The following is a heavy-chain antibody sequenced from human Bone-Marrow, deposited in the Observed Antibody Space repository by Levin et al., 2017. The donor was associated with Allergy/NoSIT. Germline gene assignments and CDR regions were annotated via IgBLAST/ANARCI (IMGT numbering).Heavy chain of an antibody. CDR1: GFISRNIA. Sequence: PGGSLRLSCVVSGFISRNIAMTWVRQAPGKGLEWLAGFSIVDPNAHYADSVKDRFTISRDDSKNLVYMQMNSLRAEDTAIYYCAIGGYGGYNLCFDYWGQGTPVTVAS. CDR3: AIGGYGGYNLCFDY. CDR2: FSIVDPNA. V-gene: IGHV3-23*01. D-gene: IGHD5-24*01. J-gene: IGHJ4*02.